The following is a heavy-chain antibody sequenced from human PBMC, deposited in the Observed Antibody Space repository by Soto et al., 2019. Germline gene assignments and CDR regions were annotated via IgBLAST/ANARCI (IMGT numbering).Heavy chain of an antibody. CDR1: GFTFSGHW. J-gene: IGHJ4*02. CDR2: ISGSGGST. D-gene: IGHD6-13*01. V-gene: IGHV3-23*01. CDR3: AKEYSSSWYYFDD. Sequence: GGSLRLSCAASGFTFSGHWLHWVRQVPGKGLEWVSAISGSGGSTYYADSVKGRITISRDNTKNTLYLQMNSLRAEETAVYYCAKEYSSSWYYFDDWGQGTLVTVSS.